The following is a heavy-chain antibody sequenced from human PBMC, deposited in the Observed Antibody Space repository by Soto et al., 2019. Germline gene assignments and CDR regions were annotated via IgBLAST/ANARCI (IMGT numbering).Heavy chain of an antibody. Sequence: GSLRLPCSASGFTFSSYAMHWVRQAPGKGLEYVSAISSNGGSTYYADSVKGRFTISRDNSKNTLYLQMSSLRAEDTAVYYCVKACSSTSRYGMDVWGQGTTVTVSS. CDR2: ISSNGGST. CDR3: VKACSSTSRYGMDV. J-gene: IGHJ6*02. V-gene: IGHV3-64D*06. CDR1: GFTFSSYA. D-gene: IGHD2-2*01.